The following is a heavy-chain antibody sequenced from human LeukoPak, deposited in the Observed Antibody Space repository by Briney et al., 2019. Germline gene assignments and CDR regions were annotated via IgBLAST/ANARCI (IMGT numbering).Heavy chain of an antibody. J-gene: IGHJ4*02. CDR2: ISSSSSYI. CDR1: GFTFSGYS. Sequence: GGSLRLSCAASGFTFSGYSMNWVRQAPGKGLEWVSSISSSSSYIYYADSVEGRFTISRDNAKNSLYLQMNSLRAEDTGVYYCARAQSTRLDYWGQGTLVTVSS. D-gene: IGHD2-2*01. V-gene: IGHV3-21*01. CDR3: ARAQSTRLDY.